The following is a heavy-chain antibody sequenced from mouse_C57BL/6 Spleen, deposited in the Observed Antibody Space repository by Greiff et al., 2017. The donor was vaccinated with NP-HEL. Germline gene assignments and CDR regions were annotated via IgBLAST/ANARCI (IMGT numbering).Heavy chain of an antibody. D-gene: IGHD4-1*01. CDR1: GFTFSDYY. V-gene: IGHV5-16*01. J-gene: IGHJ2*01. CDR2: INYDGSST. CDR3: AREYLGLDY. Sequence: EVQVVESEGGLVQPGSSMKLSCTASGFTFSDYYMAWVRQVPEKGLEWVANINYDGSSTYYLDSLKSRFIISRDNAKNILYLQMSSLKSEDTATYYCAREYLGLDYWGQGTTLTVSS.